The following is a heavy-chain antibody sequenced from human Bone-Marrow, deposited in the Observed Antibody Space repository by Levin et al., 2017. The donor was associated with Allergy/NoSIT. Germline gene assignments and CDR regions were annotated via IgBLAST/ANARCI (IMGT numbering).Heavy chain of an antibody. CDR2: IIPIFGTA. D-gene: IGHD2-15*01. V-gene: IGHV1-69*01. J-gene: IGHJ4*02. CDR1: GGTFSSYA. CDR3: ARGGRGPVGGLYYFDY. Sequence: PGGSLRLSCKASGGTFSSYAISWVRQAPGQGLEWMGGIIPIFGTANYAQKFQGRVTITADESTSTAYMELSSLRSEDTAVYYCARGGRGPVGGLYYFDYWGQGTLVTVSS.